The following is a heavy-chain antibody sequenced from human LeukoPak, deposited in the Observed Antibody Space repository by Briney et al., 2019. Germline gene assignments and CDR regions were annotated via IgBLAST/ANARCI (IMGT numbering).Heavy chain of an antibody. CDR1: GFTFTSYG. V-gene: IGHV3-30*03. Sequence: GGSLRLSCAASGFTFTSYGMHWVRQAPGKGLEWVGLITYDGYYKYYSDSVKGRFTISSDTSKNTLYLQMNRLRAEDTAVYYCARIGSSWYNAFDIWGQGTMVTVSS. D-gene: IGHD6-13*01. J-gene: IGHJ3*02. CDR3: ARIGSSWYNAFDI. CDR2: ITYDGYYK.